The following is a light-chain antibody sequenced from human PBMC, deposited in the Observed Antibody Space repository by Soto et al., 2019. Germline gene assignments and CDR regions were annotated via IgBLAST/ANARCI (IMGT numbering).Light chain of an antibody. CDR3: ASYTSSSTSVI. CDR2: EVS. CDR1: SSDVGGYKY. J-gene: IGLJ2*01. Sequence: QSVLTQPASVSGSPGQSITISCTGTSSDVGGYKYVSWYQQHPDKAPKLTIFEVSNRPSGISSRFSGSKSGNTASLTISGLQAEDEADSYCASYTSSSTSVIFGRGTKLTVL. V-gene: IGLV2-14*01.